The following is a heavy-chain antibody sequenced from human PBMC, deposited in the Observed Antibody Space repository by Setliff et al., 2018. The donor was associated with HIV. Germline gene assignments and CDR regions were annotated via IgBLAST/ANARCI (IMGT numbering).Heavy chain of an antibody. D-gene: IGHD1-26*01. CDR3: ARGGATLLNFDY. CDR1: GGSISSGSYY. Sequence: SETLSLTCTVSGGSISSGSYYWSWIRQPAGKGLEWIGHIYTSGSTNYNPSLKSRVTISVDTSKNQFSLKLSSVTAADTAVYYCARGGATLLNFDYWGQETLVTVSS. J-gene: IGHJ4*02. CDR2: IYTSGST. V-gene: IGHV4-61*09.